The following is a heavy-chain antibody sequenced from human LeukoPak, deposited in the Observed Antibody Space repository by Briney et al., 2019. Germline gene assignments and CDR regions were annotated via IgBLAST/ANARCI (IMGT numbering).Heavy chain of an antibody. Sequence: GGSLRLSCAASGFTFSNAWMNWVRQAPGKGLEWVGRIKSKTDGGTTDYAAPVKGRFTISRDDSKNTLYLQMNSLRAEDTAVYYCAKDPGEKVATIDYWGQGNLVTVSS. CDR1: GFTFSNAW. V-gene: IGHV3-15*07. CDR2: IKSKTDGGTT. J-gene: IGHJ4*02. CDR3: AKDPGEKVATIDY. D-gene: IGHD5-24*01.